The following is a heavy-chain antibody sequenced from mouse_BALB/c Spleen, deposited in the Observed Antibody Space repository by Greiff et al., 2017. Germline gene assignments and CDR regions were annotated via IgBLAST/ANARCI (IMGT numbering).Heavy chain of an antibody. CDR2: ISDGGSYT. CDR1: GFTFSDYY. J-gene: IGHJ1*01. CDR3: ARGRGYFDV. V-gene: IGHV5-4*02. Sequence: VQLKESGGGLVKPGGSLKLSCAASGFTFSDYYMYWVRQTPEKRLEWVATISDGGSYTYYPDSVKGRFTISRDNAKNNLYLQMSSLKSEDTAMYYCARGRGYFDVWGAGTTVTVSS.